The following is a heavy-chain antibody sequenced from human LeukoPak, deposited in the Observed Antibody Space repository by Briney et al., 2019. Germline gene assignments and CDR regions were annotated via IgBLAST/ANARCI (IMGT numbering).Heavy chain of an antibody. CDR1: GYTFTGYY. J-gene: IGHJ4*02. CDR3: AREGRAKMATISLRRYFDY. V-gene: IGHV1-2*06. CDR2: INPNSGGT. D-gene: IGHD5-24*01. Sequence: ASVKVSCKASGYTFTGYYMHWVRQAPGQGLEWMGRINPNSGGTNYAQKFQGRVTMTRDTSISTAYMGLSRLRSDDTAVYYCAREGRAKMATISLRRYFDYWGQGTLVTVSS.